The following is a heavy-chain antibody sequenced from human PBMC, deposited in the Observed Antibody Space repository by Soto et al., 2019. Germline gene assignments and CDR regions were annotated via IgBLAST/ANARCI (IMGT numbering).Heavy chain of an antibody. CDR3: ARDHDIRPPHPIDY. J-gene: IGHJ4*02. V-gene: IGHV1-3*01. Sequence: ASVKVSCKASGYTFTSYAMHWVRQAPGQRLEWMGWINAGNGNTKYSQKFQGRVTITRDTSASTAYMELSSLRSEDTAVYYCARDHDIRPPHPIDYWGQGTLVTVSS. CDR2: INAGNGNT. D-gene: IGHD3-22*01. CDR1: GYTFTSYA.